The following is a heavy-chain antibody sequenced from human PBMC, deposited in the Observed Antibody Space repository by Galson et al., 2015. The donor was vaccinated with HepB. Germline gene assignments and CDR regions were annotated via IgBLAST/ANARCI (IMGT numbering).Heavy chain of an antibody. CDR1: GFTVSSNY. J-gene: IGHJ4*02. CDR2: IYSGGST. CDR3: ASQYCSSNRCSYYFDY. Sequence: SLRLSCAASGFTVSSNYMSWVRQAPGKGLEWVSVIYSGGSTYYADSVKGRFTISRDNSKNTLFLQMNSLRAEDTAVYYCASQYCSSNRCSYYFDYWGQGTLVTVSS. V-gene: IGHV3-53*01. D-gene: IGHD2-2*01.